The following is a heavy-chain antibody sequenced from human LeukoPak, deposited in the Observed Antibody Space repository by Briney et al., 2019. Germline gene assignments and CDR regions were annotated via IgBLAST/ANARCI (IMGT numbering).Heavy chain of an antibody. J-gene: IGHJ5*02. V-gene: IGHV1-69*13. CDR1: GGTFSSYA. CDR3: ARAVVVVPAVGPLNWFDP. CDR2: IIPIFGTA. Sequence: SVKVSCKASGGTFSSYAISWVRQAPGQGLEWIGGIIPIFGTATYAQKFQGRVTITADESTRTAYMELSSLRSEDTAVYYCARAVVVVPAVGPLNWFDPWGQGTLVTVSS. D-gene: IGHD2-2*01.